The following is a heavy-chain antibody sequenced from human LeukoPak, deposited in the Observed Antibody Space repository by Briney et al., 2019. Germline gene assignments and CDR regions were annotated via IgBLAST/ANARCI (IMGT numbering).Heavy chain of an antibody. D-gene: IGHD2-2*01. Sequence: ASVTVSCKVSGYTCTDYYMHWEQQAPGKGLEWMGLVDPEDGETIYAEKFQGRVTITAETSTDTAYMELSSLRSEDTAVYYCATAVNIVVVPAARDHYNWFDPWGQGTLVTVSS. V-gene: IGHV1-69-2*01. CDR1: GYTCTDYY. CDR2: VDPEDGET. J-gene: IGHJ5*02. CDR3: ATAVNIVVVPAARDHYNWFDP.